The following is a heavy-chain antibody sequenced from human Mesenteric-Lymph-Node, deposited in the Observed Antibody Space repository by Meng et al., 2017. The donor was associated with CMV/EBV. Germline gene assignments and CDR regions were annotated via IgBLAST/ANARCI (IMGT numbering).Heavy chain of an antibody. J-gene: IGHJ5*02. D-gene: IGHD3-10*01. CDR1: GGSVNSGKYS. CDR3: ARESGSQIS. V-gene: IGHV4-61*01. CDR2: IYRDRST. Sequence: LPCSFSGGSVNSGKYSWTWIRQHPGKGLEWLGYIYRDRSTHYNPSLKSRVSIAVDTPNNQFSLKLSSVTAADTSIYYCARESGSQISWGQGTLVTVSS.